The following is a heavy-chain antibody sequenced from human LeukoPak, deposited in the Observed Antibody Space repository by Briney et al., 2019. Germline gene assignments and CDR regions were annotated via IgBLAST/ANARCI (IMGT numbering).Heavy chain of an antibody. Sequence: GGSLRLSCAASGFTFSSYSMNWVRQAPGKGLEWVSSISSSSSYIYYADSVKGRFTISRDNAKNSLYLQMNSLRAEDTAVCYCARGGEADIVVVPAARPRWFDPWGQGTLVTVSS. V-gene: IGHV3-21*01. CDR1: GFTFSSYS. CDR2: ISSSSSYI. J-gene: IGHJ5*02. D-gene: IGHD2-2*01. CDR3: ARGGEADIVVVPAARPRWFDP.